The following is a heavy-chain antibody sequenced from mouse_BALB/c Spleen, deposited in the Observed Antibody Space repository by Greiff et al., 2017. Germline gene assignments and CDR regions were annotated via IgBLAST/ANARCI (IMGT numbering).Heavy chain of an antibody. CDR1: GYTFTSYY. J-gene: IGHJ4*01. CDR3: ARGGGAMDY. Sequence: VQLHQSGPELVKPGASVRISCKASGYTFTSYYIHWVKQRPGQGLEWIGWIYPGNVNTKYHEKFKGKATLTADKSSSTAYMQPSSLTSEDSAVYFCARGGGAMDYWGQGTSVTVSS. D-gene: IGHD1-1*02. V-gene: IGHV1S56*01. CDR2: IYPGNVNT.